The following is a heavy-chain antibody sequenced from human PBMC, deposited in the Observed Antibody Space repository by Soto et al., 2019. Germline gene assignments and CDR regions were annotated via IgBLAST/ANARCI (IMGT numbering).Heavy chain of an antibody. Sequence: EVQLLESGGDLVQPGGSLRLSCVASGFTLSNYGMSWVRQAPGKGLEWVSSISGGGATYYADSVKGRFTISRDNSKNTLYLEMSTLRAEHTAVYYCTKGRGGYGSGDYWGQGTLVTVSS. J-gene: IGHJ4*02. CDR3: TKGRGGYGSGDY. CDR1: GFTLSNYG. D-gene: IGHD3-10*01. V-gene: IGHV3-23*01. CDR2: ISGGGAT.